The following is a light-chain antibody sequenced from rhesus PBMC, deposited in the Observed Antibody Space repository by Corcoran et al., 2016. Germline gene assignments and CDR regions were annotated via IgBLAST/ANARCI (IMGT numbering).Light chain of an antibody. CDR3: QQYNSAPLT. V-gene: IGKV1-37*01. J-gene: IGKJ4*01. Sequence: DIQMTQSPSSPSASVGDTVTITCRACQGISSHFAWYQQKPGTAPKPLILYASNLESGVPSRVSGSGSVTEFTLTISSLQPEEFATYDCQQYNSAPLTFGEGTKVEIK. CDR2: YAS. CDR1: QGISSH.